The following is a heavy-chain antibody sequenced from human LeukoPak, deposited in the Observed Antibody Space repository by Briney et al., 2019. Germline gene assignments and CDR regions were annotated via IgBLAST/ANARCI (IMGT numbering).Heavy chain of an antibody. CDR3: AKGTITMIVVFDY. CDR1: GFTFGSYG. Sequence: GGTLRLSCAASGFTFGSYGMSWVRQAPGKGLEWVSAISGSGGSTYYADSVKGRFTISRDNSKNTLYLQMNSLRAEDTAVYYCAKGTITMIVVFDYWGQGTLVTVSS. CDR2: ISGSGGST. D-gene: IGHD3-22*01. J-gene: IGHJ4*02. V-gene: IGHV3-23*01.